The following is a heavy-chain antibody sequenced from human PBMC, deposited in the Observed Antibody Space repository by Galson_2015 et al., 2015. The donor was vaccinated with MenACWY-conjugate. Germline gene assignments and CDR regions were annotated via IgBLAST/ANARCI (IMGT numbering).Heavy chain of an antibody. Sequence: SLRLSCAASGFTFSSYWMHWVRQAPGKGLVWVSRVNSDGSGTGYADSVKGRFTISRDNAKNMLFPQMNSLKVEDTAVYYCAGSYVPGSDRKNYYMDVWGRGTTVTVSS. CDR2: VNSDGSGT. V-gene: IGHV3-74*01. CDR3: AGSYVPGSDRKNYYMDV. CDR1: GFTFSSYW. J-gene: IGHJ6*03. D-gene: IGHD3-16*01.